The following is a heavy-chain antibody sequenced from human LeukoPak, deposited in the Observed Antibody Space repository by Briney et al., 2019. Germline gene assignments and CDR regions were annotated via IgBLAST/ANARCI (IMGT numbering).Heavy chain of an antibody. V-gene: IGHV3-30*18. CDR2: ISFDGGVT. D-gene: IGHD3-10*01. Sequence: GGSLRLACAASGFTFSNYGMHWVRQAPGKGLEWVAVISFDGGVTYYADSVKGRFTISRDNSKNTLYLQMDSLRADDTAVYYCAKEDYNGPGNYFSFWGQGTLVTVSS. CDR1: GFTFSNYG. J-gene: IGHJ4*02. CDR3: AKEDYNGPGNYFSF.